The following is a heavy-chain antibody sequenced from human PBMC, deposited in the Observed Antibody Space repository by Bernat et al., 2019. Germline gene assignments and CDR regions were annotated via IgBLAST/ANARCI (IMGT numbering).Heavy chain of an antibody. CDR1: GFTFSTYA. CDR2: ISGKGGST. J-gene: IGHJ1*01. Sequence: EAQLLESGGGLVQPGGSLRLSCAASGFTFSTYAMSWVRQAPGKGLEWVSSISGKGGSTYYTDSVKGRFTISRDNSKNTLYLQMNSLRAEDTAVYYCAKDWDLGGSPEYFQHWGQGTLVTVSS. D-gene: IGHD1-26*01. CDR3: AKDWDLGGSPEYFQH. V-gene: IGHV3-23*01.